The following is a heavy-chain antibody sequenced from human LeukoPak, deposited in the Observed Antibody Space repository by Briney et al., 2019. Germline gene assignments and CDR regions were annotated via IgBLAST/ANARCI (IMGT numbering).Heavy chain of an antibody. CDR1: GFTFSSYA. J-gene: IGHJ4*02. Sequence: GGSLRLSCAASGFTFSSYAMHWVRQAPGKGLEWVAVISYDGGNKYYADSVKGRFTISRDNSKNTLYPQMNSLRAEDTAVYYCARDQSSSSPFDYWGQGTLVTVSS. CDR2: ISYDGGNK. CDR3: ARDQSSSSPFDY. D-gene: IGHD6-6*01. V-gene: IGHV3-30*04.